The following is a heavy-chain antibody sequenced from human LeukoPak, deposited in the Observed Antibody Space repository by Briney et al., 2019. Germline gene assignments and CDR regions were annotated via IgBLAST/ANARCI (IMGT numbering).Heavy chain of an antibody. D-gene: IGHD4-17*01. CDR1: GFIVSNNY. Sequence: GGSLRLSCAASGFIVSNNYMSWVRQAPAKGLEWVSLIYSGGSTYYTESVKGRFTISRDNSKNTLYLQMNSLRAEDTAVYYCARAPTVTAFFDCWGEGTLVTVSS. J-gene: IGHJ4*02. CDR3: ARAPTVTAFFDC. CDR2: IYSGGST. V-gene: IGHV3-53*01.